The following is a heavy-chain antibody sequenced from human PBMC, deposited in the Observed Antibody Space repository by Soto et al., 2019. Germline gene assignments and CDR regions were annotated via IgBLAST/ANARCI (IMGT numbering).Heavy chain of an antibody. J-gene: IGHJ4*02. CDR2: TRNKVSSFTT. CDR1: GYSISSSNW. CDR3: ASPGGLSGYHFDY. V-gene: IGHV3-72*01. D-gene: IGHD3-22*01. Sequence: LSLTCAVSGYSISSSNWWGWIRQAPGKGLEWVGRTRNKVSSFTTEYAASVKGRFTISRDDSRNTLYLQMNSLRAEDTAVYYCASPGGLSGYHFDYWGQGTLVTVS.